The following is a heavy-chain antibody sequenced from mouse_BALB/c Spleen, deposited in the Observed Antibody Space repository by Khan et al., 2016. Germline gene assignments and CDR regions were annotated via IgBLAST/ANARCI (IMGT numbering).Heavy chain of an antibody. J-gene: IGHJ3*01. Sequence: IQLVQSGPELVKPGASVKISCKASGYTFIDYNMHWVKQSHGKTLDWIGYIYPYNGGSDYNQKFKNKATLTVDNSSSTAYMEFRSLTSDDSAVYSCARDDGYAWFAYWGPGTLVSVSA. CDR2: IYPYNGGS. CDR1: GYTFIDYN. D-gene: IGHD2-3*01. CDR3: ARDDGYAWFAY. V-gene: IGHV1S29*02.